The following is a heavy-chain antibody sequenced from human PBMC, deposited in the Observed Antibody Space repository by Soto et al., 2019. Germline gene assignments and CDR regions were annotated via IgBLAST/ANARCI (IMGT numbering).Heavy chain of an antibody. D-gene: IGHD3-10*01. CDR1: GYTFTNYG. CDR3: ARDLYYYGSGTYSGGY. J-gene: IGHJ4*02. V-gene: IGHV1-18*01. Sequence: QVQLVQSGAEVKKPGASVKVSCKASGYTFTNYGFTWVRQAPGQGLEWMGWISAYNGNTNYAQKLQGRVTMTTDTSTSTDYMELRSLTSDDTAVYYCARDLYYYGSGTYSGGYWGQGTLVTVSS. CDR2: ISAYNGNT.